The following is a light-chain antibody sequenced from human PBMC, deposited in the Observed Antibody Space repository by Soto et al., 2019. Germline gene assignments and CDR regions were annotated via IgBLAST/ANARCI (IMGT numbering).Light chain of an antibody. J-gene: IGLJ3*02. V-gene: IGLV2-8*01. CDR1: SSDVGGYNY. CDR3: SSHAGSSNVV. Sequence: QSALTQPPSASGSPGQSVTISCTGTSSDVGGYNYVSWYQQHPGKAPKLIIYEVTKRPSGVPDRFSGSKSGNTASLTVSGLQADDEADDYCSSHAGSSNVVFGGGTKLTVL. CDR2: EVT.